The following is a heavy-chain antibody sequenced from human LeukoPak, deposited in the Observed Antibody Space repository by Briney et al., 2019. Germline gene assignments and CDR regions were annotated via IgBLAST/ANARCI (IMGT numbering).Heavy chain of an antibody. CDR1: GGSISNYY. J-gene: IGHJ5*02. CDR2: IFYIGSI. V-gene: IGHV4-59*08. D-gene: IGHD3-22*01. CDR3: ARSYSASYDSPAGWFDP. Sequence: NPSDTLSLTCTVSGGSISNYYWSWIRQPPGKELEWIGYIFYIGSINYNPSLRRRVPISVDTSKSQFSLRLSPVAAADTAVYYCARSYSASYDSPAGWFDPWGQGTLVTVSS.